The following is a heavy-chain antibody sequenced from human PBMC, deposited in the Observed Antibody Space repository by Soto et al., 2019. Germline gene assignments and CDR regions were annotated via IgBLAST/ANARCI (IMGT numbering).Heavy chain of an antibody. CDR3: AGIYSGSPGGTLRY. J-gene: IGHJ4*02. CDR1: GGSISSGGYY. D-gene: IGHD1-26*01. V-gene: IGHV4-31*03. Sequence: QVQLQESGPGLVKPSQTLSLTCTVSGGSISSGGYYWSWIRQHPGKGLEWTGYIYYSGSTYYNPPRKSRVTISVDTSKNQFSLKLSSVTAADTAVYYCAGIYSGSPGGTLRYWGQGTLVTVSS. CDR2: IYYSGST.